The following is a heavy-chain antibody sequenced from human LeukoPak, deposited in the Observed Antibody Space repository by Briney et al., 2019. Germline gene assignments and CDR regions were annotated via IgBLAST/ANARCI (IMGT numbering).Heavy chain of an antibody. V-gene: IGHV3-21*01. J-gene: IGHJ6*04. CDR2: IGCTRNYV. Sequence: PGGSLRLSCAASGFTFSVYTMNWVRQAPGKGLEWVASIGCTRNYVYYADSVKGRFTMSRDNAENSLYLHMNSLRAEDTAVYFCASDINRWCSDVWGKGTTVTVCS. CDR1: GFTFSVYT. CDR3: ASDINRWCSDV. D-gene: IGHD2-8*01.